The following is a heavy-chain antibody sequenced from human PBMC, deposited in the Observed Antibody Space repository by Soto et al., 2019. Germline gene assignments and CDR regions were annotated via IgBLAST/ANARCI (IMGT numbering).Heavy chain of an antibody. CDR3: AGAWFSSTQTFGY. Sequence: QVHLQQWGAGLLKPSETLSLTCALSGGSFSGYYWSWIRQSPGKGLEWIGEINPSGSTNYNPSLKTRVTISTDTPTNLFDRKLTSVTAADTAMYYCAGAWFSSTQTFGYWGQGTLVTVSS. J-gene: IGHJ4*02. D-gene: IGHD6-19*01. V-gene: IGHV4-34*02. CDR2: INPSGST. CDR1: GGSFSGYY.